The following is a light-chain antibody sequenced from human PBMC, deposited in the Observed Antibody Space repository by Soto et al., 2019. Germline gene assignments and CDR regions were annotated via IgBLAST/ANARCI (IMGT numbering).Light chain of an antibody. CDR1: SSDVGGYNY. J-gene: IGLJ1*01. CDR3: SSFTTSNTPHVD. CDR2: EVS. Sequence: QSALTQPASVSGSPGQSITISCTGTSSDVGGYNYVSWFQQHPGRAPKLMIYEVSNRPSGVSNRFSGSKSGTTASLSISGLQAEDEADYYCSSFTTSNTPHVDFGTGTKLTVL. V-gene: IGLV2-14*01.